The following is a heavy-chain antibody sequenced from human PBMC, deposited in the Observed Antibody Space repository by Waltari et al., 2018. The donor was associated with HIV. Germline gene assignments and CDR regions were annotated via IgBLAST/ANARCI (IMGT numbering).Heavy chain of an antibody. V-gene: IGHV3-21*01. CDR1: EFTFSSDS. CDR2: ISSSSSYI. D-gene: IGHD5-18*01. J-gene: IGHJ4*02. CDR3: ARDRGEWEYSYGSYYFDY. Sequence: EVQLVESGGGMVKPGGSLRLSGAAPEFTFSSDSMNWVRRAPGKGLEWVSSISSSSSYIYYADSVKGRFTISRDNAKNSLYLQMNSLRAEDTAVYYCARDRGEWEYSYGSYYFDYWGQGTLVTVSS.